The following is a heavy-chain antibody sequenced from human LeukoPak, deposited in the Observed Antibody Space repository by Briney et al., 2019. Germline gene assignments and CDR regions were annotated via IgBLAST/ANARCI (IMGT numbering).Heavy chain of an antibody. CDR2: ITWDGGST. V-gene: IGHV3-43*01. J-gene: IGHJ3*02. CDR1: GFTFDDYT. Sequence: GGSLRLSCAASGFTFDDYTMHWVRQAPGKGLEWVSLITWDGGSTYYADSVKGRFTISRDNAKNSLYLQMNSLRAEDTAVYYCARDQGDGFDIWGQGTMVTVSS. CDR3: ARDQGDGFDI.